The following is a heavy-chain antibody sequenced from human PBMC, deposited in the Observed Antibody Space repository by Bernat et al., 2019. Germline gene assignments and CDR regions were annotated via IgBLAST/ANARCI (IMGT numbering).Heavy chain of an antibody. J-gene: IGHJ4*02. CDR3: ARAIQVAGRGHFDY. V-gene: IGHV1-3*01. D-gene: IGHD6-19*01. CDR2: ITAANGNT. CDR1: GYTFTTYA. Sequence: QVQLVQSGAEVKRPGASVKVSCKASGYTFTTYAMHWVRQAPGQTLEWMGGITAANGNTEYSQKFQGRVTITGDTSASTAYMDLNGQASDDTAVYYCARAIQVAGRGHFDYWGQGTQVTVSS.